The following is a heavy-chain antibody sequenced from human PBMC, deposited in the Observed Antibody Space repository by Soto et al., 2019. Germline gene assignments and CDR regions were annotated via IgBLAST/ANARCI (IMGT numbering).Heavy chain of an antibody. D-gene: IGHD6-19*01. CDR2: INSDGSST. CDR3: ARVKQWLTPFDY. J-gene: IGHJ4*02. CDR1: GFTLSSYW. Sequence: GGSLRLSCAASGFTLSSYWMHWVRQAPGKGLVWVSRINSDGSSTSYADSVKGRFTISRDNAKNTLYLQMNSLRAEDAAVYYCARVKQWLTPFDYWGQGTLVTVSS. V-gene: IGHV3-74*01.